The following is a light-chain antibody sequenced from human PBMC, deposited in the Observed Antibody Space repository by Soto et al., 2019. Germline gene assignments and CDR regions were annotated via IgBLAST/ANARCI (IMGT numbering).Light chain of an antibody. J-gene: IGKJ4*01. V-gene: IGKV1-9*01. CDR3: QQLLSYPLT. CDR2: DAT. Sequence: DIQLTQSPSFLSASLGDRVTITCRASQAISSSLAWYQLKPGKAPKVLIYDATTLQSGVPAKFSGSGSGTEFTLTISRLQPEDFATYYCQQLLSYPLTFGGGTTVEIK. CDR1: QAISSS.